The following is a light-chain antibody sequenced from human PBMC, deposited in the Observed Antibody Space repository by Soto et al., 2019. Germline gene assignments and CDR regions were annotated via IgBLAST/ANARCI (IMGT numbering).Light chain of an antibody. J-gene: IGKJ1*01. CDR3: QQYNTYTWT. CDR2: DAS. Sequence: DIQMTQSPSTLSASVGDRVTITCRASQTISNWLAWYQQKKGKAPKLLIYDASTLESGVPSRFRGSGSGTEFTLTISTLQPDDFETYYCQQYNTYTWTFGQGTKVDIK. CDR1: QTISNW. V-gene: IGKV1-5*01.